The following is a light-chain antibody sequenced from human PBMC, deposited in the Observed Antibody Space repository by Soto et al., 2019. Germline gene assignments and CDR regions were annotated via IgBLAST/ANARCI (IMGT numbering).Light chain of an antibody. V-gene: IGLV1-51*01. CDR2: DNN. J-gene: IGLJ2*01. CDR3: GTWDSSLSAGDVV. Sequence: QSVLTQPPSVSAAPGQKVTISCSGSSSNIGNNYVSWYQQLPGTAPKLLIYDNNKRPSGIPDRFSGSKSGTSATLGITGLQTGDEADYYCGTWDSSLSAGDVVFGGGTKQTVL. CDR1: SSNIGNNY.